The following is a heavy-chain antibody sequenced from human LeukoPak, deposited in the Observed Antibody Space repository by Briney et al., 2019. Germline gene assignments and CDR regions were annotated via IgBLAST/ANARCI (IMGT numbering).Heavy chain of an antibody. CDR2: ISYDGSKQ. CDR1: GFTFSSHD. D-gene: IGHD3-9*01. Sequence: GESLRLPCAASGFTFSSHDMHWVRQAPGKGLEWVAAISYDGSKQLYADSVKGRFTISRDNSKNTLNLQTNSLRDEDTAVYYCAKDGARYLLTYYFEYWGQGTLVAVSS. V-gene: IGHV3-30*18. J-gene: IGHJ4*02. CDR3: AKDGARYLLTYYFEY.